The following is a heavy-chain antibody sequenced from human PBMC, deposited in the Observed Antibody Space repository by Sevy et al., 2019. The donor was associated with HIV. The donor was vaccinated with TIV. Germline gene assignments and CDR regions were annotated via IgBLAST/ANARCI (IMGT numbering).Heavy chain of an antibody. CDR1: GASISDYY. CDR3: ARFGDYYDSSGYYIPTAVDI. D-gene: IGHD3-22*01. Sequence: SETLSLTYTVSGASISDYYWTWIRQPPGKALEWIGYIYYSGTISYNPSLKSRVTISGESSKNQISLTLISVTAADTAVYYCARFGDYYDSSGYYIPTAVDIWGQGTMVTVSS. J-gene: IGHJ3*02. CDR2: IYYSGTI. V-gene: IGHV4-59*08.